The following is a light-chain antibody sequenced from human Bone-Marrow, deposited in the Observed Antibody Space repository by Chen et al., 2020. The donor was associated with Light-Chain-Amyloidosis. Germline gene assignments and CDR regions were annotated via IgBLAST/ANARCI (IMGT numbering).Light chain of an antibody. CDR3: FSYGSGSDWM. V-gene: IGLV2-23*01. CDR1: SSHAGNYKF. J-gene: IGLJ3*02. Sequence: QSALTQPASVSGSPGQSITISCTGTSSHAGNYKFVYWYQHHQGKVPKLLIYEDNKRPPGIPHRFSGSKSGTTASLTIFGLQTDDEATYSCFSYGSGSDWMFGGGTNLTVL. CDR2: EDN.